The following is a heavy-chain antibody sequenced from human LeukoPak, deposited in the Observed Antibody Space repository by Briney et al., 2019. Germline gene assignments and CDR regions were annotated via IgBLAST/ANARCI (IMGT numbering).Heavy chain of an antibody. D-gene: IGHD3-16*02. CDR1: GDSISGSY. V-gene: IGHV4-59*12. Sequence: SETLSLTCTVSGDSISGSYWSWIRQPPGRGLEWIGYVYQTGHNHNNPSLKSRVTISLDTSTNQVSLKLSSVTAADTAVYYCARAEYDYVWGSYRAYNWFDPWGQGTLVTVSS. CDR2: VYQTGHN. CDR3: ARAEYDYVWGSYRAYNWFDP. J-gene: IGHJ5*02.